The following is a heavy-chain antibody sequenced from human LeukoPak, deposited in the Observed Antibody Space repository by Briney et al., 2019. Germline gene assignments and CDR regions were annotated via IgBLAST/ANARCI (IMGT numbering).Heavy chain of an antibody. CDR2: IYCSGST. Sequence: SETLSLTCTVSGGSISSYYWSWIRQPPGKGLEWIGYIYCSGSTNYNPSLKSRVTISVDTSKNQFSLKLSSVTAADTAVYYCARVVRAARTPYYYYYYYMDVWGKGTTVTVSS. V-gene: IGHV4-59*01. CDR1: GGSISSYY. CDR3: ARVVRAARTPYYYYYYYMDV. D-gene: IGHD6-6*01. J-gene: IGHJ6*03.